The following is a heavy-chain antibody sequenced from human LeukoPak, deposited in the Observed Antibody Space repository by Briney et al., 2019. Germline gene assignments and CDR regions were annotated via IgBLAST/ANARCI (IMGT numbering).Heavy chain of an antibody. CDR2: INHSGST. V-gene: IGHV4-34*01. Sequence: SETLSLTCAVYGESFSGYCWSWIRQPPGKGLEWIGEINHSGSTNYNPSLKSRVTISVDTSKNQFSLKLSSVTAADTAVYYCARYEELGAGYYFDYWGQGTLATVSS. CDR1: GESFSGYC. D-gene: IGHD3-16*01. J-gene: IGHJ4*02. CDR3: ARYEELGAGYYFDY.